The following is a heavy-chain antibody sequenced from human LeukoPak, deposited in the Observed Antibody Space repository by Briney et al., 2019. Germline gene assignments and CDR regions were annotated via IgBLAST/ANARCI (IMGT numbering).Heavy chain of an antibody. CDR2: IYYSGST. Sequence: SQTLSLTCTVSGGSISSGGYYWSWIRQHPGKGLEWIGYIYYSGSTYYNPSLKSRVTISVDTSKNQFSLKLSSVTAADTAVYYCARGDLDWSTHKFDPWGQGTLVTVSS. J-gene: IGHJ5*02. CDR3: ARGDLDWSTHKFDP. V-gene: IGHV4-31*03. D-gene: IGHD3-9*01. CDR1: GGSISSGGYY.